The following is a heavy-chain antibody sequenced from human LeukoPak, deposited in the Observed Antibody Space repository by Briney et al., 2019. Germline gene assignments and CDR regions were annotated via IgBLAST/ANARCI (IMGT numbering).Heavy chain of an antibody. D-gene: IGHD2-2*01. CDR3: ARAIDSVVPAAIPDY. CDR1: GYTFTGYY. CDR2: INPNSGGT. V-gene: IGHV1-2*02. J-gene: IGHJ4*02. Sequence: ASVKVSCKASGYTFTGYYMHWVRQAPGQGLEWMGWINPNSGGTNYAQKFQGRVTMTRDTSISTAYMELSRLRSDDTAVYYCARAIDSVVPAAIPDYWGQGTLVTVSS.